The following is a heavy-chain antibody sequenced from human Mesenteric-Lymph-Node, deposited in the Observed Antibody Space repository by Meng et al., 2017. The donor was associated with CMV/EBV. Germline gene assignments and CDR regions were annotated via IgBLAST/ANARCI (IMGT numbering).Heavy chain of an antibody. D-gene: IGHD3-10*01. CDR1: GFTFSNYA. CDR3: ARDTYYGAGSLYDPLDF. J-gene: IGHJ4*02. V-gene: IGHV3-30-3*01. CDR2: LSHDGSTK. Sequence: GGSLRLSCSGSGFTFSNYALHWVRQAPGKGLQWLAVLSHDGSTKHYADSVTGRFNIYRDTSKSTFYLQMTDLKPEDTAVYYCARDTYYGAGSLYDPLDFWGQGTLVTVSS.